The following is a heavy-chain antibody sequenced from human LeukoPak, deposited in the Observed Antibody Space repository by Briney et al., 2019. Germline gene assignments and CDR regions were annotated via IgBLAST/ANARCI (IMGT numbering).Heavy chain of an antibody. V-gene: IGHV1-69*13. CDR1: GATFSSYA. CDR2: IIIIFGTG. D-gene: IGHD3-10*01. CDR3: ARDGRPSYGSGIGYYGMHV. J-gene: IGHJ6*02. Sequence: APVKLSCKAAGATFSSYAISWVRQAPGHGLEGMGGIIIIFGTGNYAQKFQGRVAITSDESKTTTYMELSSLRSEDTAVYYCARDGRPSYGSGIGYYGMHVWGQGTTVTVSS.